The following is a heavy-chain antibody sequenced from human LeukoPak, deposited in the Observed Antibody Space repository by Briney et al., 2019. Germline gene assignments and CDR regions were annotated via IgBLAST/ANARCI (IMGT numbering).Heavy chain of an antibody. Sequence: SQTLSLTCALSGDSVSSKSAAWNWIRQSPSRGLEWLGRTYYRSKWYSEYAVSVKSRITIKPDTSKNQFSLQLNSVTPEDTAVYYCARTYDGANDFWGQGTLVTVSS. J-gene: IGHJ4*02. CDR3: ARTYDGANDF. D-gene: IGHD3-22*01. CDR1: GDSVSSKSAA. CDR2: TYYRSKWYS. V-gene: IGHV6-1*01.